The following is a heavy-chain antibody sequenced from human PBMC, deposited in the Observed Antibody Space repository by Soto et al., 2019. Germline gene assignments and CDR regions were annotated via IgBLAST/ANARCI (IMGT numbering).Heavy chain of an antibody. Sequence: EVQLVESGGGLVQPGGSLRLSCAASGFTFSIYWMHWVRQAPGKGPVWVSRIDNAGSSARYADSVKGRFTISRDNAKNTVYLQMNSLRSVDTAVYYCTRVGGSVSGMDVWGQGTTVTVSS. CDR2: IDNAGSSA. CDR1: GFTFSIYW. J-gene: IGHJ6*02. D-gene: IGHD1-26*01. CDR3: TRVGGSVSGMDV. V-gene: IGHV3-74*01.